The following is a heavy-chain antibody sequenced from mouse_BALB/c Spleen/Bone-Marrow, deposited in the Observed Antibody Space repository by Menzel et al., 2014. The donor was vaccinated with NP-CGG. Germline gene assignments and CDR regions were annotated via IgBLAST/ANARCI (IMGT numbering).Heavy chain of an antibody. D-gene: IGHD1-2*01. Sequence: VQLTDSGAELLKPGASVKLSRTASGFNIKDTYMHWVKQRPEQGLEWIGRIDPANGNTKYDPKFQGKATITADTSSNAAYLQLSSLTSEDTAVYYCARYRLGTYFDYWGQGTTLTVSS. J-gene: IGHJ2*01. CDR1: GFNIKDTY. V-gene: IGHV14-3*02. CDR3: ARYRLGTYFDY. CDR2: IDPANGNT.